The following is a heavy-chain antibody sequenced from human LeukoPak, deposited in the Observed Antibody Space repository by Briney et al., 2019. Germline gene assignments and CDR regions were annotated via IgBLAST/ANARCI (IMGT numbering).Heavy chain of an antibody. J-gene: IGHJ4*02. CDR2: INAGNGNT. CDR1: GYTFTSYA. V-gene: IGHV1-3*01. Sequence: GASVKVSCKASGYTFTSYAMHWVRQAPGQRLEWMGWINAGNGNTKYSQKFQGRVTITRDTSASTAYMELSSLRSEDTAVYYCAREGEAAAKYYFDYWGQGTLVTVSS. D-gene: IGHD6-13*01. CDR3: AREGEAAAKYYFDY.